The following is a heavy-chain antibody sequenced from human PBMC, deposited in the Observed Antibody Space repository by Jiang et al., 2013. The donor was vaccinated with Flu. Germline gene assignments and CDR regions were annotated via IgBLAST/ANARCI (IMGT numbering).Heavy chain of an antibody. J-gene: IGHJ6*02. CDR3: ARVKAARPGYYYYYGMDV. V-gene: IGHV1-18*01. CDR1: GYTFTSYG. CDR2: ISAYNGNT. Sequence: SGAEVKKPGASVKVSCKASGYTFTSYGISWVRQAPGQGLEWMGWISAYNGNTNYAQKLQGRVTMTTDTSTSTAYMELRSLRSGDTAVYYCARVKAARPGYYYYYGMDVWGQGTTVTVSS. D-gene: IGHD6-6*01.